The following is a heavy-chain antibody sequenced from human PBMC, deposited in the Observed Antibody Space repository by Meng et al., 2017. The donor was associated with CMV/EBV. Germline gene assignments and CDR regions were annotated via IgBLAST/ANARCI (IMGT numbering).Heavy chain of an antibody. V-gene: IGHV3-74*01. CDR3: ARYGEGGWFDP. J-gene: IGHJ5*02. CDR1: GFTFISYW. CDR2: INSDGSST. Sequence: GGSLRLSCAASGFTFISYWMHWVRQAPGKGLVWVSRINSDGSSTSYADSVKGRFTISRDNAKNTLYLQMNSLRAEDTAVYYCARYGEGGWFDPWGQGTLVTVSS. D-gene: IGHD3-10*01.